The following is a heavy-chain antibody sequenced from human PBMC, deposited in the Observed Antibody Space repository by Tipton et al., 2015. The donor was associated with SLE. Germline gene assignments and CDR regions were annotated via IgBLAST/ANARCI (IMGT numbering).Heavy chain of an antibody. V-gene: IGHV4-39*07. CDR3: AVNWGAWYFDL. J-gene: IGHJ2*01. D-gene: IGHD7-27*01. CDR1: GGSISSSSYY. CDR2: IYYSGST. Sequence: TLSLTCTVSGGSISSSSYYWGWIRQPPGKGLEWIGSIYYSGSTYYNPSLKSRVTISVDTSKNQFSLKLSSVTAADTAVYYCAVNWGAWYFDLWDRGTLATVSS.